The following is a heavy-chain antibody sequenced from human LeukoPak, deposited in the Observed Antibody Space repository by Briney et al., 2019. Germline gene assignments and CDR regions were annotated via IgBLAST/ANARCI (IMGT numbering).Heavy chain of an antibody. CDR1: GFTFSSHS. CDR3: ARGAYYYED. Sequence: GGSLRLSCAASGFTFSSHSMNWVRQAPGKGLEWVSYISSSSSTVYYADSVKGRFTISRDNAKNSLYLQMNSLRAEDTAVYYCARGAYYYEDWGQGTLVTVSS. D-gene: IGHD3-22*01. V-gene: IGHV3-48*01. J-gene: IGHJ4*02. CDR2: ISSSSSTV.